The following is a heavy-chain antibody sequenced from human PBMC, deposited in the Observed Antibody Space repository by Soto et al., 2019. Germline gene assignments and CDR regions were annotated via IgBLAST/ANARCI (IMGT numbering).Heavy chain of an antibody. CDR3: ANRAPGYCSGGSCYSEYYYGMDV. CDR1: GFTFSSYA. CDR2: ISGSGGST. Sequence: GGSLRLSCAASGFTFSSYAMSWVRQAPGKGLEWVSAISGSGGSTYYADSVKGRFAISRDNSKNTLYLQMNSLRAEDTAVYYCANRAPGYCSGGSCYSEYYYGMDVWGQGTTVTVSS. V-gene: IGHV3-23*01. D-gene: IGHD2-15*01. J-gene: IGHJ6*02.